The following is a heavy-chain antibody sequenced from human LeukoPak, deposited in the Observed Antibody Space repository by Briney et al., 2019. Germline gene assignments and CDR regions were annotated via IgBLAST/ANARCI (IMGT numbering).Heavy chain of an antibody. CDR1: GGSISSGGYS. J-gene: IGHJ3*02. D-gene: IGHD3-22*01. CDR2: IYHSGST. V-gene: IGHV4-30-2*01. Sequence: PSETLSLTCAVSGGSISSGGYSWSWIRQPPGKGLEWIGYIYHSGSTYYNPSLKSRVTISVDRSKNQFSLKLSSVTAADTAVYYCARHFRREVLIGSAFDIWGQGTMVTVSS. CDR3: ARHFRREVLIGSAFDI.